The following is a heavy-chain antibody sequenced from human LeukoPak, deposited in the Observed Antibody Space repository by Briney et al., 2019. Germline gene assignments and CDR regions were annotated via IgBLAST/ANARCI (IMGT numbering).Heavy chain of an antibody. CDR3: ARGYSGSYGRFDY. CDR1: GGSISSYY. CDR2: THYSGST. V-gene: IGHV4-59*01. J-gene: IGHJ4*02. D-gene: IGHD1-26*01. Sequence: PSEILSLTCTVSGGSISSYYWSWIRQPPGKGLEWIGYTHYSGSTSYNPSLKSRVTISVDTSKNQFSLKLTSVTAADTAVYYCARGYSGSYGRFDYWGQGTLVTVSS.